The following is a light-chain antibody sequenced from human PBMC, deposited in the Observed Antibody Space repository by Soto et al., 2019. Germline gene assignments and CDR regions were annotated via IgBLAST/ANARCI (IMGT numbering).Light chain of an antibody. CDR1: CSNIGSNY. CDR3: AAWDDSLSGLV. Sequence: QSVLTQPPSASGTPGQRVTISCSGSCSNIGSNYVYWYQQLPGTAPKLLIYRNNQRPSGVPDRFSGSKSGTSASLAISGLRSEDEADYYCAAWDDSLSGLVFGGGTKLTVL. V-gene: IGLV1-47*01. CDR2: RNN. J-gene: IGLJ2*01.